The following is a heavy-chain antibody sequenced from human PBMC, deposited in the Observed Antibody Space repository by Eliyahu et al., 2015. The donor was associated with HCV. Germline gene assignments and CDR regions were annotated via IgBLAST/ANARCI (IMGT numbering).Heavy chain of an antibody. J-gene: IGHJ2*01. CDR2: VDRRGST. Sequence: QVQLQQWGAGLLKPSETLSLTCAVYGGSFSGYYWSWIRQPPGKGLEWIGEVDRRGSTNYNPSLKSRVTISVDTPKNQYSLKLSSVTAADTAIYHCAREVATYRGGFDLWGRGTLVTVSS. V-gene: IGHV4-34*01. CDR3: AREVATYRGGFDL. CDR1: GGSFSGYY. D-gene: IGHD5-12*01.